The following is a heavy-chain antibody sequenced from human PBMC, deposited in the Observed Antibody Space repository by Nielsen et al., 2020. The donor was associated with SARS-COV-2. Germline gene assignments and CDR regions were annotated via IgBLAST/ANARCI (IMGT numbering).Heavy chain of an antibody. J-gene: IGHJ4*02. V-gene: IGHV2-5*02. CDR1: GFSLTTSGVG. D-gene: IGHD6-19*01. Sequence: SGPTLVKPTQTLTLTCRFSGFSLTTSGVGVGWIRQPPGKALEWLAVLFWDDNRLYNPSLKSRLTITKDPSKDEVLLTMTNVDPMDTATYFCARSALYTSGWFFVSWGRGTLVTASS. CDR3: ARSALYTSGWFFVS. CDR2: LFWDDNR.